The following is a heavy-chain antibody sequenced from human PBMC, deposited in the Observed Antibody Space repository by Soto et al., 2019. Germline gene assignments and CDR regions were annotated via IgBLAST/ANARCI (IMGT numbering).Heavy chain of an antibody. CDR2: INHSGST. J-gene: IGHJ4*02. V-gene: IGHV4-34*01. D-gene: IGHD5-12*01. CDR3: DRPVATMGTFDC. CDR1: GGSFSCYY. Sequence: AETLALTCAVYGGSFSCYYWSWIRQPPGKVLEWIGEINHSGSTNYNPSLKSRVTISVDTSKNQFSLKLSSVTAADTAVYYCDRPVATMGTFDCWGQGTMVTVSS.